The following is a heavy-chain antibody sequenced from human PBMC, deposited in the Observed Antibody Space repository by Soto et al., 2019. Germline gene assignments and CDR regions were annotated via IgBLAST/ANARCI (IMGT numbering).Heavy chain of an antibody. J-gene: IGHJ4*02. Sequence: AAVKVSCKVSGYTLTELSMHWGRQAPGKGLEWMGGVDPEDGETIYAQKFQGRVTMTEDTSTDTAYMELSSLRAEATAVYYCATADCSGGSCYPSGTLFDSWGQGTLVPVSS. CDR1: GYTLTELS. D-gene: IGHD2-15*01. CDR3: ATADCSGGSCYPSGTLFDS. CDR2: VDPEDGET. V-gene: IGHV1-24*01.